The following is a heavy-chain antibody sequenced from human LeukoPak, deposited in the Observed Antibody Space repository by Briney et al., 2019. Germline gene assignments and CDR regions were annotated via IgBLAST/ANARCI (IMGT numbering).Heavy chain of an antibody. Sequence: GGSLRLSCAASGFTVSSSYMSWVRQAPGKGLEWVSAIYSGGSTYYADSVKGRFTISRDNSKNTLSRQMNSLRAEDTAVYYCARVRTALTNWFDPWGQGTLVTVAS. CDR3: ARVRTALTNWFDP. CDR1: GFTVSSSY. D-gene: IGHD2-21*02. J-gene: IGHJ5*02. V-gene: IGHV3-66*01. CDR2: IYSGGST.